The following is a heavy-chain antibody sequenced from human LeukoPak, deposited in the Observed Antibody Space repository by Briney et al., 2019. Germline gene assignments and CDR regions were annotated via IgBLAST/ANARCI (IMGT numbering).Heavy chain of an antibody. V-gene: IGHV3-30*02. CDR2: IRYDGSNK. J-gene: IGHJ4*02. Sequence: GGSLRLSCAASGFTFSSYGMHWVRQAPGKGLEWVAFIRYDGSNKYYADSVKGRFTISRDNSKNTLYLQMNSLRAEDTAVYYCAKDRGFLEWPLDYWGQGTLVTVPS. D-gene: IGHD3-3*01. CDR3: AKDRGFLEWPLDY. CDR1: GFTFSSYG.